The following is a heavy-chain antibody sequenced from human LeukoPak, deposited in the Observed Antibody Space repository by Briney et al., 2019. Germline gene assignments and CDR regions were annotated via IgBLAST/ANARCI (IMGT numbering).Heavy chain of an antibody. J-gene: IGHJ6*02. D-gene: IGHD3-22*01. CDR2: IGSSGSPT. Sequence: TGGSLRLSCAASGFAFSSYNMNWVRQAPGKGLEWLSYIGSSGSPTHYADSVGGRFTISRDNAKNSLYLQMNSLRDEDTAVYFCARRPYSDTSGRLSDVWGQGTTVTVSS. CDR3: ARRPYSDTSGRLSDV. V-gene: IGHV3-48*02. CDR1: GFAFSSYN.